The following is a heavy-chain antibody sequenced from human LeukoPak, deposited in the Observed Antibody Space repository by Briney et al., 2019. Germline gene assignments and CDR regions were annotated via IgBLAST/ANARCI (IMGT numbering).Heavy chain of an antibody. CDR1: GFLFDRYA. CDR2: MTGSGGST. CDR3: AKDPQSYSTITAEGAFDI. V-gene: IGHV3-23*01. D-gene: IGHD6-13*01. Sequence: GGPLRLSCAASGFLFDRYATNWVRQAPGKGLEWVSCMTGSGGSTYHADSVKGRFTVSRDTSKNTLYLQMNSLRAEDTAVFYCAKDPQSYSTITAEGAFDIWGQGTMVTVSS. J-gene: IGHJ3*02.